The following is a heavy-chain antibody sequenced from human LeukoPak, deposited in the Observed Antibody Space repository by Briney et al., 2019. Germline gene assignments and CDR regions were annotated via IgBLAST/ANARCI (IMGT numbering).Heavy chain of an antibody. Sequence: LTGRSLRLSCTASGFTFGDYAMSWVRQAPGKGLEWVGFIRSKAYGGTTEYAASVKGRFTISRDDSKSIAYLQMNSLKTEDTAVYYCTTSLAGAVTAVYPFDNWGQGTLVTVSS. J-gene: IGHJ4*02. D-gene: IGHD2-21*02. CDR1: GFTFGDYA. V-gene: IGHV3-49*04. CDR3: TTSLAGAVTAVYPFDN. CDR2: IRSKAYGGTT.